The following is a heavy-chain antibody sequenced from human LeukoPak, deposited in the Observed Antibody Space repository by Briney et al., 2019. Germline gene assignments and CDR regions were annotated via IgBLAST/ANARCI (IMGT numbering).Heavy chain of an antibody. D-gene: IGHD6-13*01. V-gene: IGHV1-69*05. CDR3: ARDQGIAAAGTFYCFDY. CDR2: IIPIFGTA. CDR1: GGTFSSYA. Sequence: SVKVSCKASGGTFSSYAISWVRQAPGQGLEWMGRIIPIFGTANYAQKFQGRVTITTDESTSTAYMELSSLRSEDTAVYYCARDQGIAAAGTFYCFDYWGQGTLVTVSS. J-gene: IGHJ4*02.